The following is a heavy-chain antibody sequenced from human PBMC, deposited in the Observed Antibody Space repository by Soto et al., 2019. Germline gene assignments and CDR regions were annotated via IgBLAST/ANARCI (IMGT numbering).Heavy chain of an antibody. CDR1: GYTFTSYD. J-gene: IGHJ6*03. V-gene: IGHV1-8*01. Sequence: ASVKVSCKASGYTFTSYDINCVRQATGQGLEWMGWMNPNSGNTGYAQKFQGRVTMTRNTSISTAYMELSSLRSEDTAVYYCARFGTTAPYPYYYYYYMDVWGKGTTVTVSS. CDR3: ARFGTTAPYPYYYYYYMDV. D-gene: IGHD4-17*01. CDR2: MNPNSGNT.